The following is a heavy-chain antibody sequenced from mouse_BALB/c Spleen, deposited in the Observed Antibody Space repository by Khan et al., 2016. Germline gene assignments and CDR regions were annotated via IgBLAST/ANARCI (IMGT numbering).Heavy chain of an antibody. CDR3: ARRTTGYTMDY. CDR1: GYTFTSNM. Sequence: QVQLKQSGADLARPGASVRMSCKASGYTFTSNMMHWVKQRPGQGLEWIGYINPRSGYTNYNQNFKDKATFTADKSSSTAYMQLSSLTSEDSAVYYCARRTTGYTMDYWGQGTSVTVSS. V-gene: IGHV1-4*01. J-gene: IGHJ4*01. D-gene: IGHD2-14*01. CDR2: INPRSGYT.